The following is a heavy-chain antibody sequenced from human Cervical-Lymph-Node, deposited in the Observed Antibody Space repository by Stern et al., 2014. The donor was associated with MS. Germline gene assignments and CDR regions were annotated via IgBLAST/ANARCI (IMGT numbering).Heavy chain of an antibody. J-gene: IGHJ4*02. V-gene: IGHV1-18*01. CDR2: ISAYNGNT. D-gene: IGHD1-26*01. CDR3: ARERPIYGGNYYTRTFDY. Sequence: VQLVQSGVEVKKPGASVKVSCKASGYTLTSYGISWVRQAPGQGLEWMGWISAYNGNTNYAQKVQGRVTTTTDTSTSTAYMELRSLRSDDTAVYYCARERPIYGGNYYTRTFDYWGQGTLVTVSS. CDR1: GYTLTSYG.